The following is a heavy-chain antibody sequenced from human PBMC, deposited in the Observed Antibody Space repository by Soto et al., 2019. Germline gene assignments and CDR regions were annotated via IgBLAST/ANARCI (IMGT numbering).Heavy chain of an antibody. CDR2: IYYSGST. D-gene: IGHD2-2*01. Sequence: QVQLQESGPGLVKPSQTLSLTCTVSGGSISSGGYYWSWIRQHPGKGLEWIGYIYYSGSTYYNPSXNXRVXISVDTSKNQFSLQLSSVTAADTAVYSCARGRTSSPTPGDYWGQGTLVTVSS. J-gene: IGHJ4*02. V-gene: IGHV4-31*03. CDR3: ARGRTSSPTPGDY. CDR1: GGSISSGGYY.